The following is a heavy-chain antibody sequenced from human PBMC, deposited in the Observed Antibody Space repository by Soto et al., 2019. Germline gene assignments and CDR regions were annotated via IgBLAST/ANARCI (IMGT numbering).Heavy chain of an antibody. Sequence: SETLSLTCAVYGGSSSGYYWSWIRQPPGRGLEWIGEINHSGSTNYNPSLKSRVTISVDTSKNQFSLKLSSVTAADTAVYYCARGGGSRGLYYYDSSGYPLDYWGQGTLVTVSS. J-gene: IGHJ4*02. CDR2: INHSGST. V-gene: IGHV4-34*01. CDR1: GGSSSGYY. D-gene: IGHD3-22*01. CDR3: ARGGGSRGLYYYDSSGYPLDY.